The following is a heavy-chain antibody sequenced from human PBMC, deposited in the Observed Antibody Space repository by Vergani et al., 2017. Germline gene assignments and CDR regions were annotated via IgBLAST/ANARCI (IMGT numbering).Heavy chain of an antibody. V-gene: IGHV3-33*01. Sequence: QVQLVESGGGVVQPGRSLRRSCAASGFTFNQYGMHWVRQAPGKGLELVAVPWYDGNNKQYADSVKGRFTISRDNSKSTMYLQMNSLRDEDTGVYYCARVSPLLYNRFVPWGQGTLVTVSS. D-gene: IGHD3-10*01. CDR2: PWYDGNNK. J-gene: IGHJ5*02. CDR3: ARVSPLLYNRFVP. CDR1: GFTFNQYG.